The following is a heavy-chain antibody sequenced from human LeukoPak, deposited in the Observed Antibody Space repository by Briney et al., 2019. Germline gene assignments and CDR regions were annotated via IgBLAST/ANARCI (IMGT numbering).Heavy chain of an antibody. V-gene: IGHV3-9*01. Sequence: GGSLRLSCAASGFTFDDYSMHWVRQAPGKGLEWVSAISWNSGSIDYADSVKGRFTISRDNAKNSLYLQMNSLRAEDTALYYCAKDMYYYDSSGYSAYWGQGTLVTVSS. CDR2: ISWNSGSI. D-gene: IGHD3-22*01. CDR1: GFTFDDYS. CDR3: AKDMYYYDSSGYSAY. J-gene: IGHJ4*02.